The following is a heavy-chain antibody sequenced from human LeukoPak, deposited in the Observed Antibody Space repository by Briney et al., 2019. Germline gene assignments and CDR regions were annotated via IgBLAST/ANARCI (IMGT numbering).Heavy chain of an antibody. CDR1: GGSISSGSYY. Sequence: PSETLSLTCTVSGGSISSGSYYWSWIRQPAGKGLEWIGRIYTSESTNYNPSLKSRVTISVDTSKNQFSLKLSSVTAADTAVYYCARGILDRGTQPAPTENVFDIWGQGTMVTVSS. V-gene: IGHV4-61*02. CDR3: ARGILDRGTQPAPTENVFDI. J-gene: IGHJ3*02. D-gene: IGHD2-2*01. CDR2: IYTSEST.